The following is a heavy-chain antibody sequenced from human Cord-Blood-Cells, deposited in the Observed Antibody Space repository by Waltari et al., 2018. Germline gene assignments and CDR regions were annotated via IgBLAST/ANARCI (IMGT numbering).Heavy chain of an antibody. Sequence: QVQLVQSGAEVKKPGASVKVSCKASGYTFTGSYMHWVRQAPGRGLDWMGWNNPNSVGTNNARKFQDRVTMTRDTSISTAYMELSRLRSDDTAVYYCARAGRNAFDIWGQGTMVTVSS. CDR3: ARAGRNAFDI. J-gene: IGHJ3*02. V-gene: IGHV1-2*02. CDR2: NNPNSVGT. CDR1: GYTFTGSY.